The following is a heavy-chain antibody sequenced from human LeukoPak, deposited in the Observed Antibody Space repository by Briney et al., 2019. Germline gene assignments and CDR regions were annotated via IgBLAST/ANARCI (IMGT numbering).Heavy chain of an antibody. CDR2: INPNSGGT. Sequence: GASVKVSCKASGYTFTGYYIHWVRQAPGQGLEWMGWINPNSGGTNYAQKFQGRVTMTRDTSISTAYMELSSLRSDDTAVYYCARGGGLGYCDTTSCLIFDYWGQGTLVGVSS. J-gene: IGHJ4*02. CDR1: GYTFTGYY. D-gene: IGHD2-2*01. CDR3: ARGGGLGYCDTTSCLIFDY. V-gene: IGHV1-2*02.